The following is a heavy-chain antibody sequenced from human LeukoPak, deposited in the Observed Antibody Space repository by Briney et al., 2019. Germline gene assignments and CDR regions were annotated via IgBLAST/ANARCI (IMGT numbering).Heavy chain of an antibody. D-gene: IGHD3-16*02. CDR2: IYYSGST. J-gene: IGHJ4*02. V-gene: IGHV4-30-4*01. CDR1: SGSINRGDYY. CDR3: GRGPNYVWGSYQYFDY. Sequence: PSETLSLTCTVSSGSINRGDYYWRWILHRPGKGLEWIGYIYYSGSTSYDPSLKSRVLISVDTSRNQFSLRVSSVTAADTAMYFCGRGPNYVWGSYQYFDYWAQGTLVTVSS.